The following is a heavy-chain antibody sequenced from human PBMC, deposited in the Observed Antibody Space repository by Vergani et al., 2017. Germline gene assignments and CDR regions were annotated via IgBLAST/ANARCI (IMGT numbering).Heavy chain of an antibody. CDR2: TYYRSKWYN. D-gene: IGHD6-6*01. V-gene: IGHV6-1*01. Sequence: QVQLQQWGAGLLKPSQTLSLTCAISGDSVSSNSAAWNWIRQSPSRGLEWLGRTYYRSKWYNDYAVSVKSRITINPDTSKNQFSLQLNSVTPEDTAVYYCARSELDSSSWWSDAFDIWGQGTMVTVSS. J-gene: IGHJ3*02. CDR1: GDSVSSNSAA. CDR3: ARSELDSSSWWSDAFDI.